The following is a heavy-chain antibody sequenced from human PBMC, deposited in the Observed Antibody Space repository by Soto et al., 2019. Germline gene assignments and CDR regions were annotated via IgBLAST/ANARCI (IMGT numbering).Heavy chain of an antibody. Sequence: ERLQESGPGLVTPSETLSLTCNVSGGSVGGNFWSWIRQPPGKGLEWIGYISNSGTTTYNPSLRSRVTLSTDTSKNEISLRLSSVSAADTAVYYCARLVGSYWFFDLWGRGTLVTVSS. V-gene: IGHV4-4*09. CDR1: GGSVGGNF. CDR2: ISNSGTT. J-gene: IGHJ2*01. D-gene: IGHD2-8*02. CDR3: ARLVGSYWFFDL.